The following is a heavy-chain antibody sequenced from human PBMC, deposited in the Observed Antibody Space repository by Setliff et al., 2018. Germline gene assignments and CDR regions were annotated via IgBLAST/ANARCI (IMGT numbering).Heavy chain of an antibody. Sequence: ASVKVSCKASGYTFSDHDINWVRQAPGQGLEWMGWMNPKSGTTGYAPKFQGRVTMTRSTSLSTAYMELTSLKSGDTAVYFCARQVSGLDFWGQGTLVTVSS. D-gene: IGHD1-26*01. CDR2: MNPKSGTT. CDR3: ARQVSGLDF. V-gene: IGHV1-8*02. CDR1: GYTFSDHD. J-gene: IGHJ4*02.